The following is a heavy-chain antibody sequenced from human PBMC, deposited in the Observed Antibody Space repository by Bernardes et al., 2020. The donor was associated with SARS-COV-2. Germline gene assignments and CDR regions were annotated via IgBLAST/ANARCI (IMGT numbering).Heavy chain of an antibody. D-gene: IGHD4-17*01. CDR3: AKGSPPAKHGDYYFDY. V-gene: IGHV3-23*01. CDR2: ISGSGGST. Sequence: GSLRLSCAASGFTFSSYAMSWVRQAPGKGLEWVSAISGSGGSTYYADSVKGRFTISRDNSKNTLYLQMNSLRAEDTAVYYCAKGSPPAKHGDYYFDYWGQGTLVTVSS. CDR1: GFTFSSYA. J-gene: IGHJ4*02.